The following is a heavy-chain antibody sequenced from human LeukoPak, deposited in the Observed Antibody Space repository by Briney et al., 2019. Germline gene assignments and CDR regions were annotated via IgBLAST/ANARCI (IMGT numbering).Heavy chain of an antibody. CDR1: GASISSTTYY. J-gene: IGHJ4*02. CDR2: IYYGGIT. D-gene: IGHD5-18*01. V-gene: IGHV4-39*07. CDR3: AREPNTAMVTTGEDY. Sequence: SETLSLTCTVSGASISSTTYYWGWIRQPPGKGLEWIGSIYYGGITYYNPSLKSRVTISVDTSKNQFSLKLSSVTAADTAVYYCAREPNTAMVTTGEDYWGQGTLVTVSS.